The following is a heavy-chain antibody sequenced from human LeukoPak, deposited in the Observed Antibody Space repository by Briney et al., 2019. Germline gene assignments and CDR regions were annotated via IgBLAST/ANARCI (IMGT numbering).Heavy chain of an antibody. D-gene: IGHD3-10*01. Sequence: PGGSLRLSCVASGFTFSSNGMSWVRQAPGKGLEWVGRIKSKTDGGTTDYAAPVKGRFTISRDDSENTLYLQMNSLKTEDTAVYYCTTEYYYGSGSYCRYWGQGTLVTVSS. V-gene: IGHV3-15*01. CDR1: GFTFSSNG. CDR2: IKSKTDGGTT. CDR3: TTEYYYGSGSYCRY. J-gene: IGHJ4*02.